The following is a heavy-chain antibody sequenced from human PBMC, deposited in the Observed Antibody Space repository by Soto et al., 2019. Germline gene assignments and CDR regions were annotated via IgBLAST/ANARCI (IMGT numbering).Heavy chain of an antibody. CDR2: IWNDGSNK. CDR1: GFTFRDHA. V-gene: IGHV3-33*01. CDR3: ARALFPDVDIYAMDV. D-gene: IGHD5-12*01. J-gene: IGHJ6*02. Sequence: GGSLRLSCAASGFTFRDHAMHWVRQAPGKGREWLAIIWNDGSNKFYAGSVQGRFTISRDNSKNTVYLQMNTLSAEDTAVYYCARALFPDVDIYAMDVWGQGTTVTVS.